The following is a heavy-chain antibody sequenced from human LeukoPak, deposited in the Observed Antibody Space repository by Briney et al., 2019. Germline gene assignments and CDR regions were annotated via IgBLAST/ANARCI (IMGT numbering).Heavy chain of an antibody. J-gene: IGHJ4*02. CDR1: GFTFSSYA. V-gene: IGHV3-23*01. D-gene: IGHD2-15*01. CDR3: AKDPRVCSGGSCYPPAFDY. CDR2: ISGSGGST. Sequence: GGSLRLSCAASGFTFSSYAMSWVRQAPGNGLEWVSAISGSGGSTYYADSVKGRFTISRDNSKNTLYLQMNSLRAEDTAVYYCAKDPRVCSGGSCYPPAFDYWGQGTLVTVSS.